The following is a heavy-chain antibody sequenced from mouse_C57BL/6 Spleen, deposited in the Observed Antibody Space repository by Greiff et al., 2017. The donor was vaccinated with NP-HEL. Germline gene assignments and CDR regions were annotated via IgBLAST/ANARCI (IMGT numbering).Heavy chain of an antibody. D-gene: IGHD4-1*01. J-gene: IGHJ2*01. CDR3: ARFNWYGTTYFDY. Sequence: EVKLMESGPELVKPGASVKMSCKASGYTFTDYNMHWVKQSHGKSLEWIGYINPNNGGTSYNQKFKGKATLTVNKSSSTAYMELRSLTSEDSAVYYCARFNWYGTTYFDYWGQGTTLTVSS. CDR2: INPNNGGT. CDR1: GYTFTDYN. V-gene: IGHV1-22*01.